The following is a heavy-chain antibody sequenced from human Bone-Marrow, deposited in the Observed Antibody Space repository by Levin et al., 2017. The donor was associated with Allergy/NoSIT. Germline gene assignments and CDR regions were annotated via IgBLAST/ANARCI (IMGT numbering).Heavy chain of an antibody. J-gene: IGHJ4*02. V-gene: IGHV4-30-4*01. CDR2: IYYSGST. D-gene: IGHD1-26*01. CDR3: ATSLGEWDDY. Sequence: RASETLSLTCTVSGGSISSGDYYWSWIRQPPGKGLEWIGYIYYSGSTYYNPSLKSRVTISVDTSKNQFSLKLSSVTAADTAVYYCATSLGEWDDYWGQGTLVTVSS. CDR1: GGSISSGDYY.